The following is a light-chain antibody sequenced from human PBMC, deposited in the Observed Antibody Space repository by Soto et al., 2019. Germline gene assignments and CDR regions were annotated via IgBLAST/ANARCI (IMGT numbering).Light chain of an antibody. J-gene: IGLJ1*01. CDR3: QSYENSLSAPYV. V-gene: IGLV2-14*01. CDR1: NSDVGGYNY. CDR2: DVS. Sequence: QSVLTQPASVSGSPGQSITISCTGTNSDVGGYNYVSWYQQHPGKAPKLMIYDVSNRPSGVSNRFSGSKSGNTASLTISGLQAEDEADYYCQSYENSLSAPYVFGTGTKVTVL.